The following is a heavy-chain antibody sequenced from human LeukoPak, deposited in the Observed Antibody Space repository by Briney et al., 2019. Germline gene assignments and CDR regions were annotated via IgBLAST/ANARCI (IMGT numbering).Heavy chain of an antibody. D-gene: IGHD3-10*01. Sequence: SETLSLTCTVSGGSISSYYWSWIRQPAGKGLEWIGRIYTSGSTNYNPSLKSRVTMSVDTSKNQFSLKLSSVTAADTALYYCARDVTAPLGFGANWFDPSGQETLVTVSP. CDR2: IYTSGST. CDR1: GGSISSYY. V-gene: IGHV4-4*07. J-gene: IGHJ5*02. CDR3: ARDVTAPLGFGANWFDP.